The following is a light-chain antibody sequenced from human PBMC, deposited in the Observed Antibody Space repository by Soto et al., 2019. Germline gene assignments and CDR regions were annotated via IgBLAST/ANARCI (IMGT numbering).Light chain of an antibody. J-gene: IGKJ2*01. Sequence: DIQMTQSPSSVSASVGDRVTLTCRASQDIGNLLAWYQQKPGKAPKLLIYFGSNLQTGVPSRFSDSGSGTDFTLTISSLQLEDLATYYCQQAVSFPLTFGQGTRVEIK. V-gene: IGKV1-12*01. CDR1: QDIGNL. CDR2: FGS. CDR3: QQAVSFPLT.